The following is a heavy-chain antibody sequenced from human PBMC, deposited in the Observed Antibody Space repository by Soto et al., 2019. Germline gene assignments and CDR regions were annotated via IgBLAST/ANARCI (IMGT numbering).Heavy chain of an antibody. J-gene: IGHJ4*02. CDR2: IWYDGSNK. Sequence: QVQLVESGGGVVQSGRSLRLSCAASGFTFSSYGMHWVRQAPGKGLEWVAVIWYDGSNKYYADSVKGRFTISRDNSKNPLSPQVNSLRDEDTDVYYCAAQLLPAYWGPETLVTVSS. CDR1: GFTFSSYG. D-gene: IGHD2-2*01. CDR3: AAQLLPAY. V-gene: IGHV3-33*01.